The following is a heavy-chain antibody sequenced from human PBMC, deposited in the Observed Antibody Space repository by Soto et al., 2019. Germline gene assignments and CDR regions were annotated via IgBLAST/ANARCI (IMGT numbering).Heavy chain of an antibody. J-gene: IGHJ4*02. D-gene: IGHD2-21*02. CDR3: ARGPAFGGDYYFDY. CDR1: GGSISSGDYY. Sequence: SETLSLTCTVSGGSISSGDYYWSWIRQPPGKGLEWIGYIYYSGSTYYNPSLKSRVTISVDTSKNQFSLKLSSVTAADTAVYYCARGPAFGGDYYFDYWGQGTLVTVSS. V-gene: IGHV4-30-4*01. CDR2: IYYSGST.